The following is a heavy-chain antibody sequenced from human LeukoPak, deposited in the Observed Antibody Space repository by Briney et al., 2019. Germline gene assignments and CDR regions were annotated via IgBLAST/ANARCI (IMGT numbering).Heavy chain of an antibody. Sequence: GGSLRLSCAASGIDFRASGMHWVRQAPGMGLEWVTFIQTDGRDKYYAASVAGRFTISRDNSKNTVYLNMNNLRPDDTALYYCAREGGTVVIGRFDYWGQETLVTVSS. CDR1: GIDFRASG. CDR2: IQTDGRDK. J-gene: IGHJ4*02. D-gene: IGHD2-2*01. V-gene: IGHV3-30*02. CDR3: AREGGTVVIGRFDY.